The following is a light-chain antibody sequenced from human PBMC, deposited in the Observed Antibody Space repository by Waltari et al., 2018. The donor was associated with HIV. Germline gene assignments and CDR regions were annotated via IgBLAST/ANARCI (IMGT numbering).Light chain of an antibody. CDR3: GTWDSGKNVWV. Sequence: QSVLTQPPSVSAAPGQTVTIPCSGSSSNSGNNYVSWYQQVTGAAPKLVLYDNNERPSGIRDRFSGSKSGTSATLDITGLQPGDEADYYCGTWDSGKNVWVFGGGTKLTVL. CDR2: DNN. J-gene: IGLJ3*02. V-gene: IGLV1-51*01. CDR1: SSNSGNNY.